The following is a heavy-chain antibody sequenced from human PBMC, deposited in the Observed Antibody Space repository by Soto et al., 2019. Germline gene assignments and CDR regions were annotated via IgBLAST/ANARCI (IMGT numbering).Heavy chain of an antibody. CDR2: IIPIFGTA. CDR3: ARDLMVRGVLLDYYYGMDV. CDR1: GGTLSSYA. J-gene: IGHJ6*02. Sequence: SVKVSCKASGGTLSSYAISWVRQAPGQGLEWMGGIIPIFGTANYAQKFQGRVTITADESTSTAYMELSSLRSEDTAVYYCARDLMVRGVLLDYYYGMDVWGQGTTVTVSS. V-gene: IGHV1-69*13. D-gene: IGHD3-10*01.